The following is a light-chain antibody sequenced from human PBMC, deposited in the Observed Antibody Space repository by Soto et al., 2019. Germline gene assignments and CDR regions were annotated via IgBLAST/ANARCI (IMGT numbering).Light chain of an antibody. J-gene: IGLJ2*01. CDR2: DVS. CDR1: SSDVGTYKY. V-gene: IGLV2-14*01. Sequence: QSALTQPASVSGSPGQSITISCTGTSSDVGTYKYVSWYQQHPGKAPKLMIYDVSNRPSGVSNRFSGSKSGNTASLTISGLQAEDEPDYYCSSYTTSSTVVFGGGTKLTVL. CDR3: SSYTTSSTVV.